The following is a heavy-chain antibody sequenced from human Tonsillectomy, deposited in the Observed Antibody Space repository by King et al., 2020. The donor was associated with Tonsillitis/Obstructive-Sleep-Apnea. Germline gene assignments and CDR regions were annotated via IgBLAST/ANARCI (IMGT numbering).Heavy chain of an antibody. CDR2: ISGSGDST. CDR1: GLTFSSCA. D-gene: IGHD2-15*01. J-gene: IGHJ3*02. Sequence: VQLVESGGGLVQPGGSLRLSCVASGLTFSSCAMSWVRQAPGKGLEWVSGISGSGDSTYYADSVKGRFTISRDNSKNTLYLQMNSLRAEDTAVYYCAKDLVRCSGGSCYSAFDIWGQGTMVTVSS. CDR3: AKDLVRCSGGSCYSAFDI. V-gene: IGHV3-23*04.